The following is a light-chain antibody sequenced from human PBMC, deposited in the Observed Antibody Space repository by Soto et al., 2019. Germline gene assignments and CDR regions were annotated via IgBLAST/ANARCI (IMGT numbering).Light chain of an antibody. V-gene: IGKV1-39*01. CDR2: AAS. Sequence: DIQMTQSPSSLSASVGDRVTITCRASQSISSYLNWYQQKPGKAPKLLIYAASSLQSGVPSRFSGSGDGTDFTRTISSLQPEDFATYYCQQSYSTPRTFGQGTKLEIK. CDR1: QSISSY. CDR3: QQSYSTPRT. J-gene: IGKJ2*02.